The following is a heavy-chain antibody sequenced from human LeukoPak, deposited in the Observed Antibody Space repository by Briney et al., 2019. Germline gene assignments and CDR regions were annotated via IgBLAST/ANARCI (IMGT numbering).Heavy chain of an antibody. D-gene: IGHD4-11*01. V-gene: IGHV3-23*01. CDR1: GFTFSTYA. J-gene: IGHJ4*02. CDR2: INGGASAT. CDR3: AKPPNDYSDYPFDD. Sequence: GGSLRLSCAASGFTFSTYAMGWVRQAPGKGLEWVSAINGGASATYYADSVKGRFTISRDNSKNTVYLQMNSLRAEDTAVYYCAKPPNDYSDYPFDDWGQGTLVTVSS.